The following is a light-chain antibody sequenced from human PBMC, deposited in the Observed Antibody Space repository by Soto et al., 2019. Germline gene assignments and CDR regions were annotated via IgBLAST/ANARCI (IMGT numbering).Light chain of an antibody. CDR2: DVT. Sequence: QSVLTQPASVSGSPVQSIGISCTGTSSDVGAYNYVSWYQQHPGKAPKLMIYDVTNRPSGVSNRFSGSKSGYTASLTISGLQAEDEADYYCSSYTTSSTYVFGTGTKVTVL. CDR3: SSYTTSSTYV. J-gene: IGLJ1*01. V-gene: IGLV2-14*03. CDR1: SSDVGAYNY.